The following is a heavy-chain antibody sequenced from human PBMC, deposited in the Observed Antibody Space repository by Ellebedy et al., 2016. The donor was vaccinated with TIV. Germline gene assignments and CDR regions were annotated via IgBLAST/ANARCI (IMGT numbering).Heavy chain of an antibody. J-gene: IGHJ3*02. CDR2: ISYDGSNK. CDR3: AKDLTKWGYQENDAFDI. D-gene: IGHD7-27*01. V-gene: IGHV3-30*18. Sequence: GESLKISXAASGFTFSSYGMHWVRQAPGKGLEWVAVISYDGSNKYYADSVKGRFTISRDNSKNTLYLQMNSLRAEDTAVYYCAKDLTKWGYQENDAFDIWGQGTMVTVSS. CDR1: GFTFSSYG.